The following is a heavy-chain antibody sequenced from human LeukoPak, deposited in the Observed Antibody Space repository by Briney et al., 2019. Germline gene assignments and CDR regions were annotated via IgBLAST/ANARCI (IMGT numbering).Heavy chain of an antibody. D-gene: IGHD1-1*01. CDR2: VWYDGANK. J-gene: IGHJ4*02. Sequence: GGSLRLSCAASGFTFSNYGMRWVRQAPGKGLEGVGLVWYDGANKNYADSVKGRFTISRDNSKNTVYLQMTSLRAEDTALYYCARDPSGSWNDVGTFDSWGQGTLVSVSS. V-gene: IGHV3-33*01. CDR3: ARDPSGSWNDVGTFDS. CDR1: GFTFSNYG.